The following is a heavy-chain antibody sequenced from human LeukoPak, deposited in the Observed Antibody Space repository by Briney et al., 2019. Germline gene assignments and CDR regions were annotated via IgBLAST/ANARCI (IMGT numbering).Heavy chain of an antibody. J-gene: IGHJ4*02. CDR2: IYYTGNT. CDR3: ARQTGSGLFILP. Sequence: NSSETLSLTCTVSGVSISSSYSYWGWIRQPPGMELEWIGSIYYTGNTYYNASLKSRVTISIDTSKNQFSLRLTSVTAADTAVYYCARQTGSGLFILPGGQGTLVTVSS. D-gene: IGHD3/OR15-3a*01. CDR1: GVSISSSYSY. V-gene: IGHV4-39*01.